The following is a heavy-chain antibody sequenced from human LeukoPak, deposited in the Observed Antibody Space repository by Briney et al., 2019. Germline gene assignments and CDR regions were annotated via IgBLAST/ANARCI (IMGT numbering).Heavy chain of an antibody. CDR2: ISSSSSTI. J-gene: IGHJ3*02. CDR1: GFTFSSYS. CDR3: ARDYIPRGDAFDI. D-gene: IGHD2-2*02. Sequence: PGGSLRLSCAASGFTFSSYSMNWVRQAPGKGLEWVSYISSSSSTIYYADSVKGRFTISRDNAKNSLYLQMNSLRAEDTAVYYCARDYIPRGDAFDIWGQGTMVTVSS. V-gene: IGHV3-48*01.